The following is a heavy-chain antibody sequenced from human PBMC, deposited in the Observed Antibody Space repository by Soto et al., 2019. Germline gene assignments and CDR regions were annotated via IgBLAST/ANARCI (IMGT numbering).Heavy chain of an antibody. D-gene: IGHD2-2*01. CDR1: GGSISSGGYY. J-gene: IGHJ5*02. Sequence: QVQLQESGPGLVKPSQTLSLTCTVSGGSISSGGYYWSWIRQHPGKGLEWIGYIYYSGSTYYNPSLKSRVTISVDTSQNQFSLKLSSVTAADTAVYYCARDRRGYCSSTSCYLGYWFDPWGQGTLVTVSS. CDR3: ARDRRGYCSSTSCYLGYWFDP. CDR2: IYYSGST. V-gene: IGHV4-31*03.